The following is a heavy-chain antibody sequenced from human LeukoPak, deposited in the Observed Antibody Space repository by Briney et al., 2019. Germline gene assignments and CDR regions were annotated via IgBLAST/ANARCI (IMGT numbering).Heavy chain of an antibody. J-gene: IGHJ4*02. D-gene: IGHD4-11*01. V-gene: IGHV3-13*01. CDR3: AKAFDYNGLRGEGGSFDC. CDR1: GFNFSKND. CDR2: IGVGGDT. Sequence: SGGSLRLSCVASGFNFSKNDMHWVRQTTERGLEWVSAIGVGGDTYYADPVKGRFTISRDNGKSSVYLQMNSLRAGDTAVYFCAKAFDYNGLRGEGGSFDCWGQGALVTVSS.